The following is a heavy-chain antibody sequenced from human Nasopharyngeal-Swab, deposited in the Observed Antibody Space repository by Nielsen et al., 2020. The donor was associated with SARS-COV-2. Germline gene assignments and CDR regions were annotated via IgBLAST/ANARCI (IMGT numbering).Heavy chain of an antibody. CDR2: IYPGDSDT. Sequence: KVSCKGSGYSFTSYWIGWVRQMPGKGLEWMGIIYPGDSDTRYSPSFQGQVTISADKSISTAYLQWSSLKASDTAMYYCARHVGDDSSGYYYVSLDYWGQGTLVTVSS. CDR1: GYSFTSYW. J-gene: IGHJ4*02. CDR3: ARHVGDDSSGYYYVSLDY. V-gene: IGHV5-51*01. D-gene: IGHD3-22*01.